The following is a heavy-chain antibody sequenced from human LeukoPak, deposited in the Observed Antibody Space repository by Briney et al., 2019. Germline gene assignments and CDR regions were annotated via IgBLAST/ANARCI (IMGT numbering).Heavy chain of an antibody. D-gene: IGHD3-22*01. CDR2: ISGSGGST. V-gene: IGHV3-23*01. Sequence: GGSLRLSGAASGFTFSSYAMSWVRQAPGKGLEWVSAISGSGGSTYYADSVKGRFTISRDNSKNTLYLQMNSLRAEDTAVYYCAKVRDSSGYYGGNDAFDIWGQGTMVTVSS. J-gene: IGHJ3*02. CDR1: GFTFSSYA. CDR3: AKVRDSSGYYGGNDAFDI.